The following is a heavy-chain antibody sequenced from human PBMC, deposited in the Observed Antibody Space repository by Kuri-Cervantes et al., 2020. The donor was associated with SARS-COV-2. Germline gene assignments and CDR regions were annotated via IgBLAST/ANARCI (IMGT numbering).Heavy chain of an antibody. CDR3: ASLYCGSTSCRFDY. CDR1: GGSISSSSYY. J-gene: IGHJ4*02. V-gene: IGHV4-39*01. D-gene: IGHD2-2*01. CDR2: IYYSGST. Sequence: SETLSLTCTVSGGSISSSSYYWGWIRQPPGKGLEWIGSIYYSGSTYYNPSLKSRVTISVDTSKNQFSLKLSSVTAADTAVYYCASLYCGSTSCRFDYWGQGALVTVSS.